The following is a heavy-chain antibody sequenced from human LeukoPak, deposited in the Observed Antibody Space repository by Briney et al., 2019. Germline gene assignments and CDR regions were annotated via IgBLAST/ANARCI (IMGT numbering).Heavy chain of an antibody. CDR2: INPSGGST. Sequence: ASVKVSCKASGYTFTSYYMHWVRQAPGQGLEWMGIINPSGGSTSYAQKFQGRVTMTRDMSTSTVYMELSSLRSEDTAVYYCARTTGTTDAFDTWGQGTMVTVSS. J-gene: IGHJ3*02. D-gene: IGHD1-1*01. CDR3: ARTTGTTDAFDT. V-gene: IGHV1-46*01. CDR1: GYTFTSYY.